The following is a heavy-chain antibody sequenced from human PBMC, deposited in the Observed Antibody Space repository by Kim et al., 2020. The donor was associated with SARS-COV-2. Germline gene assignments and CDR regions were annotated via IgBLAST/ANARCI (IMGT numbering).Heavy chain of an antibody. V-gene: IGHV3-23*01. Sequence: GGSLRLSCAASGFTFSSYAMSWVRQAPGKGLEWVSAISGSGGSTYYADSVKGRFTISRDNSKNTLYLQMNSLRAEDTAVYYCPREDIVVVVAAAIDYWGQGTLVTVSS. J-gene: IGHJ4*02. D-gene: IGHD2-15*01. CDR3: PREDIVVVVAAAIDY. CDR2: ISGSGGST. CDR1: GFTFSSYA.